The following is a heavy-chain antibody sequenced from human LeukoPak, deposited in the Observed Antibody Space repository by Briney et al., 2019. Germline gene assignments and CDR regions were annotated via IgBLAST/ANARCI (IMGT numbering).Heavy chain of an antibody. CDR3: ARQIVGGFDI. D-gene: IGHD2-21*01. V-gene: IGHV3-11*04. Sequence: GGSLRLSCAASGFIFGDYYMNWLRQSPGKGLDWVSYISNSGSIIYYADSVKGRFTISSDNAKNSLYLQMNSLRAEDTAVYYCARQIVGGFDIWGQGTMVTVSS. J-gene: IGHJ3*02. CDR1: GFIFGDYY. CDR2: ISNSGSII.